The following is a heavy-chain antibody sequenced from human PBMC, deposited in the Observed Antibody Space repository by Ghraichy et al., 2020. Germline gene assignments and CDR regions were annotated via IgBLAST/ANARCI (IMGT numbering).Heavy chain of an antibody. CDR2: ISSSSSTI. CDR1: GFTFSSYS. D-gene: IGHD4-23*01. Sequence: GESLNISCAASGFTFSSYSMNWVRQAPGKGLEWVSYISSSSSTIYYADSVKGRFTISRDNAKNSLYLQMNSLRDEDTAVYYCARDRYDVTHPSLFDYWGQGTLVTVSS. CDR3: ARDRYDVTHPSLFDY. V-gene: IGHV3-48*02. J-gene: IGHJ4*02.